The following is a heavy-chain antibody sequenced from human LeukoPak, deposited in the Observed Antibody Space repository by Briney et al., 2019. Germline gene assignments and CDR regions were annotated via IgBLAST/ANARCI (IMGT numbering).Heavy chain of an antibody. CDR2: IYYSGST. Sequence: PSQTLSLTCTVSGGSISSGGYYWSWIRQHPGKGLEWIGYIYYSGSTYYNPSLKSRVTISVDTSKNQFSLKLSSVTAADMAVYYCARANYAYYYYGMDVWGQGTTVTVSS. CDR1: GGSISSGGYY. D-gene: IGHD1-7*01. V-gene: IGHV4-31*03. CDR3: ARANYAYYYYGMDV. J-gene: IGHJ6*02.